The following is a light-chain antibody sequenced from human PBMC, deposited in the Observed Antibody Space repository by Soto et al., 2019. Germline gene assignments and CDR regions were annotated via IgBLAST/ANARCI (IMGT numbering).Light chain of an antibody. J-gene: IGKJ5*01. V-gene: IGKV3D-20*01. CDR3: QKYGSPPLT. Sequence: EIVLTHSPATLSLSPLEIATLSFGSSQSVSSNYLAWYQQKPGLAPRLLIYDASSRATGIPDRFSGSGSGTAFTLTISRLEPEDFAVYYCQKYGSPPLTFGQGTRLEIK. CDR2: DAS. CDR1: QSVSSNY.